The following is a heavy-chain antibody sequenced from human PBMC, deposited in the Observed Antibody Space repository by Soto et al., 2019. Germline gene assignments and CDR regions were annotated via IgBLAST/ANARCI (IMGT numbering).Heavy chain of an antibody. CDR3: TRYCSGGSCYAEVTNWFDP. J-gene: IGHJ5*02. CDR2: IRSKAYGGTT. CDR1: GYTFGDYA. V-gene: IGHV3-49*03. D-gene: IGHD2-15*01. Sequence: GGSLRLSCTASGYTFGDYAMSWFRQAPGKGLEWVGFIRSKAYGGTTEYAASVKGRFTISRDDSKSIAYLQMNSLKTEDTAVYYCTRYCSGGSCYAEVTNWFDPWGQGTLVTAPQ.